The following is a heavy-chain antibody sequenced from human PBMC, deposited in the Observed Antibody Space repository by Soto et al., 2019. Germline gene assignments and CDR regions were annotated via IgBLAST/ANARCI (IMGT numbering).Heavy chain of an antibody. CDR3: ARGGYSSGWPTDYYYGMDV. J-gene: IGHJ6*02. CDR1: GYTFTSYG. Sequence: ASVKVFCKASGYTFTSYGISWVRQAPGQGLEWMGWISAYNGNTNYAQKLQGRVTMTTDTSTSTAYMELRSLRSDDTAVYYCARGGYSSGWPTDYYYGMDVWGQGTTVTVSS. V-gene: IGHV1-18*04. D-gene: IGHD6-19*01. CDR2: ISAYNGNT.